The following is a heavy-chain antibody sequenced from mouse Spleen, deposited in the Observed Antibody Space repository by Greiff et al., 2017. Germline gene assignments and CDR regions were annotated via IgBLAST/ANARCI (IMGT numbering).Heavy chain of an antibody. V-gene: IGHV1-85*01. Sequence: QVQLKESGPELVKPGASVKLSCKASGYTFTSYDINWVKQRPGQGLEWIGWIYPRDGSTKYNEKFKGKATFTVDTSSSTAYMELHSLTSEDSAVYFCAKGAMDYWGQGTSVTVSS. CDR2: IYPRDGST. CDR1: GYTFTSYD. J-gene: IGHJ4*01. CDR3: AKGAMDY.